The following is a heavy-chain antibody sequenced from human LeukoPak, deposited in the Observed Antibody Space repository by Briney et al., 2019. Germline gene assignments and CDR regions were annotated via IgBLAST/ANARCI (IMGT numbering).Heavy chain of an antibody. V-gene: IGHV1-46*01. CDR3: ARDLLGGYYDSSGSRLDY. J-gene: IGHJ4*02. CDR1: GYTFASYY. CDR2: INPSGGNT. Sequence: ASVKVSCKASGYTFASYYMHWVRQAPGRGFEWMGIINPSGGNTIYAQKFQGRLTMTTDTSTSTAYMDLGSLRSDDTAVYYCARDLLGGYYDSSGSRLDYWGQGTLVTVSS. D-gene: IGHD3-22*01.